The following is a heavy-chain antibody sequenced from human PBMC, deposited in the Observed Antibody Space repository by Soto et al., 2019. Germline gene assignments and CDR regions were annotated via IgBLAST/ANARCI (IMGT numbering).Heavy chain of an antibody. V-gene: IGHV1-69*13. Sequence: GASVKVSCKASGGTLSSYVISWVRQAPGQGLEWMGGIIPIFGTANYAQKVQGRVTITADESTSTAYMELSSLRSEDTAVYYCARDSDPFIPLWPRGAFDIRGQGTMVTVSS. J-gene: IGHJ3*02. CDR3: ARDSDPFIPLWPRGAFDI. CDR1: GGTLSSYV. D-gene: IGHD5-18*01. CDR2: IIPIFGTA.